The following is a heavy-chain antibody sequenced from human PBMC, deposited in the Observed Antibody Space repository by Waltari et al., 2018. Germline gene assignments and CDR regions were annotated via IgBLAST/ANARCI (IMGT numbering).Heavy chain of an antibody. CDR3: ARQRPAALVAWFDS. CDR2: VDESGNS. D-gene: IGHD2-2*01. Sequence: QPQLQESGPGLVKPSETLSLSCTVSGDSISRSDYYWGWIRQPPGKGREWIGSVDESGNSDYNPSPKSRVDISTDTSKNQVSLRLTSVTAADSAVYHCARQRPAALVAWFDSWGQGTPVIVSS. J-gene: IGHJ5*01. V-gene: IGHV4-39*07. CDR1: GDSISRSDYY.